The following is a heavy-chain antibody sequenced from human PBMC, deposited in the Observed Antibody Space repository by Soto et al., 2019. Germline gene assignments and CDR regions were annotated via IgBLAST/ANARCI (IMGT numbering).Heavy chain of an antibody. V-gene: IGHV3-21*01. CDR1: GFTFSSYS. CDR3: ARDRVRGYSYPNPSYYYYYGMDV. CDR2: ISSSSYI. D-gene: IGHD5-18*01. Sequence: GGSLRLSCAASGFTFSSYSMNWVRQAPGKGLEWVSSISSSSYIYYADSVKGRFTISRDNAKNSLYLQMNSLRAEDTAVYYCARDRVRGYSYPNPSYYYYYGMDVWGQGTTVTVSS. J-gene: IGHJ6*02.